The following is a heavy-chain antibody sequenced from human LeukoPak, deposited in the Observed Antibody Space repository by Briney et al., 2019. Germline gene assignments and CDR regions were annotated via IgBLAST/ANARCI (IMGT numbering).Heavy chain of an antibody. CDR2: IIPIFGTA. J-gene: IGHJ4*02. V-gene: IGHV1-69*01. CDR3: ARGGSEYDYVWGSYRYIFDY. CDR1: GGTFSSYA. Sequence: ASVKVSCKASGGTFSSYAISWVRQAPGQGLEWMGGIIPIFGTANYAQKFQGRVTITADESTSTAYMELSSLRSEDTAVYYCARGGSEYDYVWGSYRYIFDYWGQGTLVTVSS. D-gene: IGHD3-16*02.